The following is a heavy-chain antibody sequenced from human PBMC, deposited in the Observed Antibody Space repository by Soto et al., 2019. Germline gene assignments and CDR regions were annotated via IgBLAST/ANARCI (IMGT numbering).Heavy chain of an antibody. CDR1: GFAVSANY. D-gene: IGHD3-3*01. Sequence: EVQLVETGGGLIQPGGSLTLSCAASGFAVSANYMTWVRQAPGKGLEWVSFIYSGGHTYYADSVMGRFTISRDNSKNTVYIQRNSLTAEDTAVNYCVRGVFRALGVVRPFDSWGPGTMVTVSS. CDR2: IYSGGHT. V-gene: IGHV3-53*02. J-gene: IGHJ4*02. CDR3: VRGVFRALGVVRPFDS.